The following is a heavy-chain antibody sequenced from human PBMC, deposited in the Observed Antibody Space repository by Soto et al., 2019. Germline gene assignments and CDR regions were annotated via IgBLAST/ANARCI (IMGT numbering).Heavy chain of an antibody. V-gene: IGHV3-21*01. J-gene: IGHJ6*02. CDR1: GFTFRTYT. CDR2: IRGFSPYT. CDR3: ARDRGYDAHDLYSNDMDV. Sequence: GSLRLPCIASGFTFRTYTMNLGRQAPGKGLEWVSGIRGFSPYTFYAESVKGRFTISRDSAKNSLFLQMNSLRAEDTAVYYCARDRGYDAHDLYSNDMDVWCQGTTGTVSS. D-gene: IGHD2-15*01.